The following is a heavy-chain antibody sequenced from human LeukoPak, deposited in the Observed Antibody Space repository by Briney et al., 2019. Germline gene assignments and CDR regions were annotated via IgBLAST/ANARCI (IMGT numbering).Heavy chain of an antibody. Sequence: ASVKVSCKASGYTFTGYYMHWVRQAPGQGLEWMGWINPNSGGTNYAQKLQGRVTMTTDTSTSTAYMELRSLRSDDTAVYYCARLKGPGIAVAGNRPFDYWGQGTLVTVSS. CDR3: ARLKGPGIAVAGNRPFDY. J-gene: IGHJ4*02. CDR1: GYTFTGYY. D-gene: IGHD6-19*01. V-gene: IGHV1-2*02. CDR2: INPNSGGT.